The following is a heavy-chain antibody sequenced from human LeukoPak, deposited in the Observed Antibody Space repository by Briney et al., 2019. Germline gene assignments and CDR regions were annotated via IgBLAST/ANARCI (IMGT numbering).Heavy chain of an antibody. V-gene: IGHV4-4*02. Sequence: SETLSLTCAVSGGSISSSNWWSWVRQPPGKGLEWIGEIYHSGSTNYNPSLKSRVTISVDKSKNQFSLKLSSVTAADTAVYYWASWPVSGIAAADTPDYWGQGTLVTVSS. J-gene: IGHJ4*02. CDR1: GGSISSSNW. D-gene: IGHD6-13*01. CDR2: IYHSGST. CDR3: ASWPVSGIAAADTPDY.